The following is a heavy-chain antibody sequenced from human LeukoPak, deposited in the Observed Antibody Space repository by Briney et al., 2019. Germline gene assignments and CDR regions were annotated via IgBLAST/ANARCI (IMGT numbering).Heavy chain of an antibody. J-gene: IGHJ4*02. V-gene: IGHV3-21*01. CDR2: ISSSSSYI. CDR3: ARVVYYDSSGPNFDY. Sequence: GGSLRLSCAASGFTFSSYGMNWVRQAPGKGLEWVSSISSSSSYIYYADSVKGRFTISRDNAKNSLYLQMNSLRAEDTAVYYCARVVYYDSSGPNFDYWGQGTLVTVSS. CDR1: GFTFSSYG. D-gene: IGHD3-22*01.